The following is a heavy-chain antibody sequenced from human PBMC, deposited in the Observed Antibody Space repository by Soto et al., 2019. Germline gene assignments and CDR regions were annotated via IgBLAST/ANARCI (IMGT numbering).Heavy chain of an antibody. CDR2: ISGSGGTT. V-gene: IGHV3-23*01. J-gene: IGHJ1*01. Sequence: GGSLRLSCAASGFIFSSYAVSWVRQVPGKGLEWVSTISGSGGTTYYADSVKGRFSISGDNSKNTLYLQMNSLRAEDTAVYYCANLDGIVGATTWYFQYWGQGTLVTVSS. D-gene: IGHD1-26*01. CDR3: ANLDGIVGATTWYFQY. CDR1: GFIFSSYA.